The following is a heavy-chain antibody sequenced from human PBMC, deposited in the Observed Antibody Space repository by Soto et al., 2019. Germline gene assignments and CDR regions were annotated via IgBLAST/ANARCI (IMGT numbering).Heavy chain of an antibody. Sequence: SETLSLTCSVSSDSMNSGGYYWSWIRQHPGKGLEWIGYTYSNGDTYYNPSLKSRVTISVDTSKNQFSLNLTSVTAADTAVYYCARRGGSSSGYYYYAMDVWGQGTTVTVSS. V-gene: IGHV4-31*03. CDR1: SDSMNSGGYY. CDR2: TYSNGDT. CDR3: ARRGGSSSGYYYYAMDV. D-gene: IGHD6-6*01. J-gene: IGHJ6*02.